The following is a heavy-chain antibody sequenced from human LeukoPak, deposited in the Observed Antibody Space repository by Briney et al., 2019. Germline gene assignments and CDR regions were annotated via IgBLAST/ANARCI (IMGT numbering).Heavy chain of an antibody. CDR3: ASGMRPAATYFFFMDV. D-gene: IGHD2-15*01. Sequence: ASVKVSCKASGYTFTSYGISWVRQAPGQGLEWMGGIIPVFGRAIYAQNFQGRVTITADESTSTAYMEMSSLKSEDTAVYYCASGMRPAATYFFFMDVWGKGTTVTISS. CDR2: IIPVFGRA. J-gene: IGHJ6*03. V-gene: IGHV1-69*13. CDR1: GYTFTSYG.